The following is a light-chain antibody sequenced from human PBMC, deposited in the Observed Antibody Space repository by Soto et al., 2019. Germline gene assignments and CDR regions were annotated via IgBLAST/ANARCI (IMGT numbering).Light chain of an antibody. Sequence: EIVLTQSPGTLSLSPGERATLSCRASQSVSSSYLAWYQQKPGQAPRLLIYGASNRSTGIPHRFSASGSGTEYTLTISRLEPEDFAVYYCQQYGGSPPYTFGQGTKLEIK. CDR3: QQYGGSPPYT. V-gene: IGKV3-20*01. CDR1: QSVSSSY. J-gene: IGKJ2*01. CDR2: GAS.